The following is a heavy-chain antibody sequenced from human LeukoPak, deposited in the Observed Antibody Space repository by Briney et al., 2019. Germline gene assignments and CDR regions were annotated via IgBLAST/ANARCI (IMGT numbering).Heavy chain of an antibody. V-gene: IGHV3-23*01. D-gene: IGHD6-13*01. CDR1: GFTFSSYA. Sequence: GGSLRLSCAASGFTFSSYAMSWVRQAPGKGLQWVSTITGTTHYADSVRGRFTISRDDSKNILYLQMNSLSTEDTAIYYCAKAFREYGSSTYSSFDIWGQGTMVTVSS. J-gene: IGHJ3*02. CDR3: AKAFREYGSSTYSSFDI. CDR2: ITGTT.